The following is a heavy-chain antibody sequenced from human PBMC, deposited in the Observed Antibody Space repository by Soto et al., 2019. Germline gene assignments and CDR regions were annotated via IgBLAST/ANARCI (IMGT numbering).Heavy chain of an antibody. V-gene: IGHV4-28*01. D-gene: IGHD1-26*01. CDR1: GYSISSSNW. CDR2: IYYSGTT. CDR3: ARREIQGPIDY. J-gene: IGHJ4*02. Sequence: PSETLSLTCAVSGYSISSSNWWGWIRQPPGKGLEWIGYIYYSGTTYYNPSLKSRVTMSVDMSKNQFSLKLTSLTAVDTAVYYCARREIQGPIDYWGQGTLVTVSS.